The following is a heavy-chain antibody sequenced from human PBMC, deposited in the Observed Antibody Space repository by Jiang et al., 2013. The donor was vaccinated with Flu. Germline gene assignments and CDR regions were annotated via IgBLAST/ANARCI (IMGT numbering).Heavy chain of an antibody. J-gene: IGHJ3*01. CDR1: GITFSSYW. Sequence: QLVESGGGLVXPGGSLRLSCAASGITFSSYWMTWVRQAPGKGLEWVANIKQDGSEKYYVDSVKGRFTISRDNAKNSLYLQMNSLRAEDTAVYYCARDAGTLWGQGTMVTVSS. CDR2: IKQDGSEK. CDR3: ARDAGTL. V-gene: IGHV3-7*03. D-gene: IGHD1-26*01.